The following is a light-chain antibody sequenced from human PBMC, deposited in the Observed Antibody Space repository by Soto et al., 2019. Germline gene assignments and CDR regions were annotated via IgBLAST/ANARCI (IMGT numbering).Light chain of an antibody. CDR2: EVT. V-gene: IGLV2-8*01. CDR1: SSEVGGYHY. Sequence: QSVLTQPPSASGSPGQSVTISCTGTSSEVGGYHYVSWYQQHPGKAPKLMIHEVTKRPSGVPDRFSGSKSGNTASLTVSGLQGEDEADYYCSSYAGSNNLVFGGGTKLTVL. CDR3: SSYAGSNNLV. J-gene: IGLJ2*01.